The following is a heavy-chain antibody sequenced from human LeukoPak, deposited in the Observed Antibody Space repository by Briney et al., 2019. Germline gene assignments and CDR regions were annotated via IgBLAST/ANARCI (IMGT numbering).Heavy chain of an antibody. V-gene: IGHV4-59*08. Sequence: SETLSLACTVSGGPISSFYWSWIRQPPGKGLELIGCVSYSGTTNYNPSLRSRVTLSVDTSKSHFSLKLSYVTAAYTAVYYCARHRDSSALEAFDIWGQGTLVTVSS. D-gene: IGHD3-22*01. CDR1: GGPISSFY. J-gene: IGHJ3*02. CDR2: VSYSGTT. CDR3: ARHRDSSALEAFDI.